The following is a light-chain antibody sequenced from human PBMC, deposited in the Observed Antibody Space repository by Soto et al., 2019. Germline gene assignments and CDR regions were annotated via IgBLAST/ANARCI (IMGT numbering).Light chain of an antibody. CDR3: QQYNSYSTWT. V-gene: IGKV1-5*01. CDR2: DAS. J-gene: IGKJ1*01. Sequence: DIQMTQSPSTLSASVGDRVTITCRASQSISSWLAWYQQKPGKAPKLLIYDASSWESGVPSRFSGSGSGTEFTLTISRLQPDDFTTYYCQQYNSYSTWTFGQGTKVEIK. CDR1: QSISSW.